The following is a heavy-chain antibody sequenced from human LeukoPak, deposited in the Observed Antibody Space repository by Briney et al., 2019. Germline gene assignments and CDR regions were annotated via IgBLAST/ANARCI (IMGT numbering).Heavy chain of an antibody. V-gene: IGHV3-7*01. D-gene: IGHD5-12*01. J-gene: IGHJ3*02. CDR1: GFTFISYW. Sequence: GGSLRLSCAASGFTFISYWMSWVRQAPGKGLEWVANIKQDGSEKYYVDSVKGRFTISRDNAKNSLYLQMNSLRAEDTAVYYCARSCRILDIVATIRARLGGNGFDIWGQGTMVTVSS. CDR2: IKQDGSEK. CDR3: ARSCRILDIVATIRARLGGNGFDI.